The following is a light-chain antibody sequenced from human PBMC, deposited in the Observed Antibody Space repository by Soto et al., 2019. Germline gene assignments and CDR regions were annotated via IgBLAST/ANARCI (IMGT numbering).Light chain of an antibody. CDR2: QTS. CDR1: QYINTR. Sequence: EVVLTHSSATLSSFPGDRVTLSCRASQYINTRLAWYQHRPGQAPRLLIYQTSIRAAGIPARFSASGSGTDFTLTISDVQPEDFALYYCHQRQSWPRTFGQGTKVDIK. V-gene: IGKV3-11*01. J-gene: IGKJ1*01. CDR3: HQRQSWPRT.